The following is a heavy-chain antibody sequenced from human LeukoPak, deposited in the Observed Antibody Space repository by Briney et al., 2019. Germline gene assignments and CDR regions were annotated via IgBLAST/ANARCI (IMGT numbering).Heavy chain of an antibody. V-gene: IGHV4-34*01. D-gene: IGHD3-22*01. J-gene: IGHJ5*02. CDR3: ARHSYYYDSSGYSRVYNWFDP. Sequence: PSETLSLTCAVYGGSFSGYYWSWIRQPPGKGLEWIGEINHSGSTNYNPSLKSRVTISVDTSKNQSSLKLSSVTAADTAVYYCARHSYYYDSSGYSRVYNWFDPWGQGTLVTVSS. CDR2: INHSGST. CDR1: GGSFSGYY.